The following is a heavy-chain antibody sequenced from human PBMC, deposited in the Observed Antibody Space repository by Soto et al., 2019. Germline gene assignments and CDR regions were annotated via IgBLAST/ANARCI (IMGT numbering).Heavy chain of an antibody. V-gene: IGHV1-18*01. D-gene: IGHD6-19*01. Sequence: ASVKLSCKASGYTFTSYGISWLLQAPGQGLEWMGWISAYNGNTNYAQKLQGRVTMTTDTSTSTAYMELRSLRSDDPAVYYCARVLLPQQWLGNAFDIWGQGTMVTVSS. CDR3: ARVLLPQQWLGNAFDI. CDR1: GYTFTSYG. CDR2: ISAYNGNT. J-gene: IGHJ3*02.